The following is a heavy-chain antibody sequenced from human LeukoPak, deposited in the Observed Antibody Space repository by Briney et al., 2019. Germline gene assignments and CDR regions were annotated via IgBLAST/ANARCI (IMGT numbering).Heavy chain of an antibody. D-gene: IGHD3-9*01. V-gene: IGHV4-34*01. CDR1: GGSFSGYY. CDR3: AKVETSLRYFDWLLNY. J-gene: IGHJ4*02. Sequence: PSETLSLTCAVYGGSFSGYYWSWIRQPPGKGLEWIGEINHSGSTNYNPSLKSRVTISVDTSKNQFSLKLSSVTAADTAVYYCAKVETSLRYFDWLLNYWGQGTLVTVSS. CDR2: INHSGST.